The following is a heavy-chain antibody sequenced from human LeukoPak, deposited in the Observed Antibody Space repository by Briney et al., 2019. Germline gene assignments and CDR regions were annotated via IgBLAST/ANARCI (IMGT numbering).Heavy chain of an antibody. J-gene: IGHJ4*02. CDR2: IRSKANNYAT. Sequence: PGGSLRLSCVVSGFTFSGSAVHWVRQASGKGLEWVGRIRSKANNYATAYAASVKGRFTISRDDSKNTAYLQMNSLRTEDTAVYYCARGYSSSWYYFDYWGQGTLVTVSS. V-gene: IGHV3-73*01. CDR3: ARGYSSSWYYFDY. CDR1: GFTFSGSA. D-gene: IGHD6-13*01.